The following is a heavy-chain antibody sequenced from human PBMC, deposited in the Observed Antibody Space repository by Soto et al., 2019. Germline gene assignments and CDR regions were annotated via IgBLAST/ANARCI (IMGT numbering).Heavy chain of an antibody. CDR1: GGSISSGGYY. V-gene: IGHV4-31*03. J-gene: IGHJ4*02. Sequence: SETLSLTCTVSGGSISSGGYYWSWNRQHPGKGLEWIGYIYYSGSTYYNPSLKSRVTISLDTSKNQFSLKLSSVTAADTAVYYCARANVDTAMISYCGQGTLVTVSS. CDR2: IYYSGST. CDR3: ARANVDTAMISY. D-gene: IGHD5-18*01.